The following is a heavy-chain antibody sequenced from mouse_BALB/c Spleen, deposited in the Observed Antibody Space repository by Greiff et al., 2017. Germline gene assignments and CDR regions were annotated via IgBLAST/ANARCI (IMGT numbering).Heavy chain of an antibody. CDR1: GFTFSSYT. Sequence: EVKVVESGGGLVKPGGSLKLSCAASGFTFSSYTMSWVRQTPEKRLEWVATISSGGSYTYYPDSVKGRFTISRDNAKNTLYLQMSSLKSEDTAMYYCTRDRGGRGYWYFDVWGAGTTVTVSS. V-gene: IGHV5-6-4*01. J-gene: IGHJ1*01. CDR2: ISSGGSYT. CDR3: TRDRGGRGYWYFDV. D-gene: IGHD3-1*01.